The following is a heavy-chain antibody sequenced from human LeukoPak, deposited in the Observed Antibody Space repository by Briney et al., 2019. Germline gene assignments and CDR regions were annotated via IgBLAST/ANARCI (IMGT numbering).Heavy chain of an antibody. D-gene: IGHD3-10*01. CDR3: ARDLGMVRGVISRHFDY. Sequence: SETLSLTCTVSGGSISSSSYYWGWIRQPPGKGLEWIGSIYYSGSTYYNPSLKSRVTMSVDTSKNQFSLKLSSVTAADTAVYYCARDLGMVRGVISRHFDYWGQGTLVTVSS. V-gene: IGHV4-39*07. CDR2: IYYSGST. CDR1: GGSISSSSYY. J-gene: IGHJ4*02.